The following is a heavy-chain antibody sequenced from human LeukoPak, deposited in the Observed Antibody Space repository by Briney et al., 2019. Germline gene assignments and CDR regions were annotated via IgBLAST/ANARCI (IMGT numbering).Heavy chain of an antibody. CDR2: IFPGESNI. CDR1: GYSFNTYW. CDR3: ARQGTAPFDY. D-gene: IGHD2-21*02. V-gene: IGHV5-51*01. J-gene: IGHJ4*02. Sequence: GESLQISCKGSGYSFNTYWIAWVRHMPGKGLEWMGMIFPGESNIRYSPSFQGHVTISADKSTNTAYLQWSSLQASDSAIYYCARQGTAPFDYWGQGTLVSVSS.